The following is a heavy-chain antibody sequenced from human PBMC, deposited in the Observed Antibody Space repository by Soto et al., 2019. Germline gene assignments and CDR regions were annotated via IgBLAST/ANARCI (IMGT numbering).Heavy chain of an antibody. J-gene: IGHJ4*02. CDR1: GFTFSSYA. CDR3: ARGPSSLTRFDY. D-gene: IGHD2-2*01. Sequence: LRLSCAASGFTFSSYAMHWVRQAPGKGLEWVAGISYDGSNKYYADSVKGRFTISRDNSKNTLYLQMNSLRAEDTAVYYCARGPSSLTRFDYWGQGTLVT. V-gene: IGHV3-30-3*01. CDR2: ISYDGSNK.